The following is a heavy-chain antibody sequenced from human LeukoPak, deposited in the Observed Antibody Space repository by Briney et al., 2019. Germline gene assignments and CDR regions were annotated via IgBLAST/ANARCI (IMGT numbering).Heavy chain of an antibody. J-gene: IGHJ4*02. D-gene: IGHD2-2*01. V-gene: IGHV3-48*01. Sequence: GGSLRLSCAASGFTFSSHSMNRVRQAPGKGLEWVSYVSSSSSSTIYYADSVKGRFTISRDNSKNTLYLQMNSLRAEDTAIYYCAKNSKFCSSASCYLDYWGQGTQVTVSS. CDR2: VSSSSSSTI. CDR1: GFTFSSHS. CDR3: AKNSKFCSSASCYLDY.